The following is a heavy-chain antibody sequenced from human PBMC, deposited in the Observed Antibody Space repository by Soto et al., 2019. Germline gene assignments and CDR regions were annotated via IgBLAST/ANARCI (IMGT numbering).Heavy chain of an antibody. CDR3: AKKVGTGSGSQYFDY. J-gene: IGHJ4*02. Sequence: QPGGSLRLSCAASGFTFSSYSMSWVRQATGKGLEWVSGFRSSGDDGTSSYADSVKCRFTISRDNSKNTLFLQMNSLRAEDTAIYYCAKKVGTGSGSQYFDYWDQGTLGTVSS. V-gene: IGHV3-23*01. CDR2: FRSSGDDGTS. CDR1: GFTFSSYS. D-gene: IGHD3-10*01.